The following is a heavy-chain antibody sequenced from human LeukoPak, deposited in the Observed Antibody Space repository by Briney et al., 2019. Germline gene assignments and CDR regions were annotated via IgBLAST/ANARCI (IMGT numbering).Heavy chain of an antibody. CDR2: IRSKAYGGTT. Sequence: GGSLRLSCVASGFTFSSYAMSWVRQAPGKGLEWVGFIRSKAYGGTTEYAASVKGRFTISRDDSKSIAYLQMNSLRAEDTAVYYCARDSVVVTTIFFDYWGQGTLVTVSS. CDR1: GFTFSSYA. CDR3: ARDSVVVTTIFFDY. J-gene: IGHJ4*02. V-gene: IGHV3-71*01. D-gene: IGHD2-21*02.